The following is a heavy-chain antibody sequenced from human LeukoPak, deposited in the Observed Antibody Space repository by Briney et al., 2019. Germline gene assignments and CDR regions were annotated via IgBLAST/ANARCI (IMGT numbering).Heavy chain of an antibody. CDR2: TNTAGNTI. Sequence: GGSLRLSCAASGFTFRDYFMSWIRQAPGKGLEWVAYTNTAGNTIYYAGSMKGRFTISRDNAKNSLYLQMNTLRAEDTAVCYCARATYDSSAVDAFDIWGQGTMVTVSP. CDR3: ARATYDSSAVDAFDI. CDR1: GFTFRDYF. J-gene: IGHJ3*02. D-gene: IGHD3-22*01. V-gene: IGHV3-11*01.